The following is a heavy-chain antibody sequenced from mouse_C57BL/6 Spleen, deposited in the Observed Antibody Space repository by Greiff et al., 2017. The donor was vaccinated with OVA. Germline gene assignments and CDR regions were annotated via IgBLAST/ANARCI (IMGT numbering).Heavy chain of an antibody. Sequence: VQLQQSGPELVKPGASVKISCKASGYTFTDYYMNWVKQSHGKSLEWIGDINPNNGGTNYNQKFKGKATLTVDTSSSTAYMQLSSLTSEDSAVYYCARGADGNYYYAMDYWGQGTSVTVSS. D-gene: IGHD2-1*01. CDR3: ARGADGNYYYAMDY. CDR1: GYTFTDYY. J-gene: IGHJ4*01. V-gene: IGHV1-26*01. CDR2: INPNNGGT.